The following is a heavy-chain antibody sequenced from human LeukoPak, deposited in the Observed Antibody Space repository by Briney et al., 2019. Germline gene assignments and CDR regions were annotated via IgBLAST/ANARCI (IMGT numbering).Heavy chain of an antibody. J-gene: IGHJ4*02. V-gene: IGHV4-38-2*02. CDR1: GYSIRNGYH. D-gene: IGHD1-20*01. CDR2: IHRSGST. Sequence: SETLSLTCSVSGYSIRNGYHWDWIRQPPGKGLEWIGAIHRSGSTYYNPSLKSRVTISIDTSGNQFSLNLSSVTAADMAVYYCARVNWINDYWGQGTLVTVSS. CDR3: ARVNWINDY.